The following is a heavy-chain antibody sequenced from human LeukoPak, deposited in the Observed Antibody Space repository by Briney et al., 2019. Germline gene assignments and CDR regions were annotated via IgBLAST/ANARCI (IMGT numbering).Heavy chain of an antibody. CDR3: ARGYDYGDYVGDFDY. J-gene: IGHJ4*02. D-gene: IGHD4-17*01. CDR2: ITTYNGNT. V-gene: IGHV1-18*01. CDR1: GYTFTSYP. Sequence: ASVKVSSKASGYTFTSYPISWVRQAPGQGLEWMGWITTYNGNTNYAQKLQRRVTMTTDTSTSTAYMELRGLRSDDTAVYYCARGYDYGDYVGDFDYWGQGTLVTVSS.